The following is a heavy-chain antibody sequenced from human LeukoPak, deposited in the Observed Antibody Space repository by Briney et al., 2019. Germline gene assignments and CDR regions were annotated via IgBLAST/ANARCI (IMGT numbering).Heavy chain of an antibody. Sequence: ASVKVSCKASGYTFTSYYIHWVRQATGQGLEWMGIINPSGGSTSYAQKFQGRVTMTRDTSTSTVCMELSSLRSEDTAVYYCARVSYDYDFWSGPGSYGMDVWGQGTTVTVSS. V-gene: IGHV1-46*01. J-gene: IGHJ6*02. CDR1: GYTFTSYY. CDR2: INPSGGST. D-gene: IGHD3-3*01. CDR3: ARVSYDYDFWSGPGSYGMDV.